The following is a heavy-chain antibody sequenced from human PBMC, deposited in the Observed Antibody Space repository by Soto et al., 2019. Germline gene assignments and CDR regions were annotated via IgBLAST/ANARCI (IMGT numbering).Heavy chain of an antibody. J-gene: IGHJ5*02. CDR2: ISAYNGNT. Sequence: QVQLVQSGAEVKKPGASVKVSCKASGYTFTSYGISWVRQAPGQGLEWMGWISAYNGNTNYAQELQGRVTMTTDTSTSTAYMELRSLRSDDTAVYYCARDRIPNYYGSGSYYTWGQGTLVTVSS. CDR1: GYTFTSYG. D-gene: IGHD3-10*01. CDR3: ARDRIPNYYGSGSYYT. V-gene: IGHV1-18*01.